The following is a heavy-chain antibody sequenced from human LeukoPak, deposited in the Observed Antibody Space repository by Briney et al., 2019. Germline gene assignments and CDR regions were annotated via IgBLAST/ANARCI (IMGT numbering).Heavy chain of an antibody. CDR3: ARPLAVGGYWYFDH. V-gene: IGHV3-7*01. D-gene: IGHD6-19*01. CDR2: IKIDGSDK. J-gene: IGHJ2*01. CDR1: GFTFSSYW. Sequence: GGSLRLSCAASGFTFSSYWMTWIRQAPGRGPEWVANIKIDGSDKYYLESVKGRSTISRDNAKNALYLQMNSLRAEDTALYYCARPLAVGGYWYFDHWGRGTLVTVSS.